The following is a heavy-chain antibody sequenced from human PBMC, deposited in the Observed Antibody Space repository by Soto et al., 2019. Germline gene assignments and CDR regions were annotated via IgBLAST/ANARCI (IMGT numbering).Heavy chain of an antibody. CDR2: IIPIFGTA. J-gene: IGHJ3*02. D-gene: IGHD2-15*01. V-gene: IGHV1-69*13. CDR1: GGTFSSYA. CDR3: ARGQYCSGGSCYLRGAFDI. Sequence: AASVKVSCKASGGTFSSYAISWVRQAPGQGLEWMGGIIPIFGTANYAQKFQGRVTITADESTSTAYMELSSLRSEDTAVYYCARGQYCSGGSCYLRGAFDIWGQGTMVTVS.